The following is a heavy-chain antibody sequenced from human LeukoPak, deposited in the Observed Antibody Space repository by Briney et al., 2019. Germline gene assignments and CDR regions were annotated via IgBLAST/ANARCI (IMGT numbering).Heavy chain of an antibody. J-gene: IGHJ4*02. Sequence: SETLSLTCSVSGASINGYFWSWLRQPAGKGLEWIGRIDTSGSTNYSPSLKSRVTMSVDTSKNHFSLKLSSVTAADTAVYYCARLGSYSDHWGQGTLVTVSS. CDR2: IDTSGST. V-gene: IGHV4-4*07. CDR3: ARLGSYSDH. D-gene: IGHD1-26*01. CDR1: GASINGYF.